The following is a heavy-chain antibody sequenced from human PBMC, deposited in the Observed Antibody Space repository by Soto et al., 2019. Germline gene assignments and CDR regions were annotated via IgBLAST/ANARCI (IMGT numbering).Heavy chain of an antibody. CDR3: ARVPDGDYTI. J-gene: IGHJ4*02. CDR2: IYYSGST. Sequence: SETLSLTCTVSGGSISSYYWSWIRQPPGKGLEWIGYIYYSGSTNYNPSLKSRVTISVDTSKNQFSLKLSSVTAADTAVYYCARVPDGDYTIWGQGTLVTVSS. V-gene: IGHV4-59*01. D-gene: IGHD4-17*01. CDR1: GGSISSYY.